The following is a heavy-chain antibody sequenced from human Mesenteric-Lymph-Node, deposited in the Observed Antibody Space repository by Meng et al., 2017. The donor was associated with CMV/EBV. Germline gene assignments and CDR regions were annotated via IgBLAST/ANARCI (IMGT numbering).Heavy chain of an antibody. CDR1: GGSFSGYY. CDR3: ARHQRWLKSEGGFNY. Sequence: QWQLRQGGHGLLKPSETPPLTCAVYGGSFSGYYWSWIRQPPGKGLEWIGEINHSGSTNYNPSLKSRVTISVDTSKNQFSLKLSSVTAADTAVYYCARHQRWLKSEGGFNYWGQGTLVTVSS. D-gene: IGHD4-23*01. J-gene: IGHJ4*02. CDR2: INHSGST. V-gene: IGHV4-34*01.